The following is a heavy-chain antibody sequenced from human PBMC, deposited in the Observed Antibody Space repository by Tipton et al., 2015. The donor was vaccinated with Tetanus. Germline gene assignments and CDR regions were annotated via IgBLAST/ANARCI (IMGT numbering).Heavy chain of an antibody. CDR1: GYSISSGYY. Sequence: TLSLTCAVSGYSISSGYYWGWIRQPPGKGLEWIGSIYHSGSTYYNPPLKSRVTISVDTSKTLFPLKLTSVTAADTAVYYCARDRRRYSSSSRTSYYYYGMDVWGQGTTVTVSS. CDR3: ARDRRRYSSSSRTSYYYYGMDV. CDR2: IYHSGST. V-gene: IGHV4-38-2*02. D-gene: IGHD6-6*01. J-gene: IGHJ6*02.